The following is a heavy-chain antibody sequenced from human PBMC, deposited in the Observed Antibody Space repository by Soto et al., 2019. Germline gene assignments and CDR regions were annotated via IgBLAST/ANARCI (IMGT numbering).Heavy chain of an antibody. V-gene: IGHV4-34*01. D-gene: IGHD3-9*01. CDR2: INYSGST. J-gene: IGHJ5*02. CDR1: GGSFSGYY. CDR3: ARDMVYYDILTGYYTNWFDP. Sequence: SETLSLTCAVYGGSFSGYYWSWIRQPPGKGLEWIGEINYSGSTNYNPSLKSRVTISVDTSKNQFSLKLSSVTAADTAVYYCARDMVYYDILTGYYTNWFDPWGQGTLVTVSS.